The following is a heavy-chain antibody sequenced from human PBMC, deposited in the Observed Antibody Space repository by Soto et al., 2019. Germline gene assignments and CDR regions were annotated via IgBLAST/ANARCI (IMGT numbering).Heavy chain of an antibody. CDR3: ASFYCTNGVCYDY. CDR1: GFTFSSYW. D-gene: IGHD2-8*01. CDR2: INSDGSST. V-gene: IGHV3-74*01. J-gene: IGHJ4*02. Sequence: GGSLRLSCAASGFTFSSYWMHWVRQAPGKGLVWVSRINSDGSSTSYADSVKGRFTISRDNAKNTLYLQMNSLRAEDTAVYYCASFYCTNGVCYDYWGQGTLVTVSS.